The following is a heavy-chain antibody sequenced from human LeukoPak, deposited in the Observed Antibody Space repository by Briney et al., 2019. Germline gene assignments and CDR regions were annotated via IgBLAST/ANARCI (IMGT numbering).Heavy chain of an antibody. V-gene: IGHV3-30-3*01. J-gene: IGHJ4*02. CDR2: ISYDGSNK. CDR1: GFTFSSYA. Sequence: GGSLRLSCAASGFTFSSYAMHWVRQAPGKGLEWVAVISYDGSNKYYADSVKGRFTISRDNSKNTLYLQMNSLRAEDTAVYYCARGDNWNDLPFWGQGTLVTVSS. CDR3: ARGDNWNDLPF. D-gene: IGHD1-20*01.